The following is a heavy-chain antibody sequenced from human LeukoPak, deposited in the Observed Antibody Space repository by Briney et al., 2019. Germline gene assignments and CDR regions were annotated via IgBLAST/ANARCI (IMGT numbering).Heavy chain of an antibody. CDR3: ANESPGYSSSWYVY. Sequence: PGRSLRLSCAASGFTFSSYGMHWDRQAPGKGLEWVAVISYDGSNKYHADSVKGRFTISRDNSKNTLYLQMNSLRAEDTAVYYCANESPGYSSSWYVYWGQGTLVTVSS. CDR2: ISYDGSNK. J-gene: IGHJ4*02. D-gene: IGHD6-13*01. V-gene: IGHV3-30*18. CDR1: GFTFSSYG.